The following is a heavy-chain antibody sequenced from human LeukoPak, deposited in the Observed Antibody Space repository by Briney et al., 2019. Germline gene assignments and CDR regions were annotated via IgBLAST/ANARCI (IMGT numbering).Heavy chain of an antibody. CDR2: ISGSGGST. V-gene: IGHV3-23*01. J-gene: IGHJ5*02. Sequence: GGSLSLSCAASGFTLSSYAMSWVLQAPGKGREWVSDISGSGGSTYYADSVKGRFTISSDNSTNTLYLQMNSLRAEDTAVYYCAKELGRFDPWGQGTLVTVSS. CDR1: GFTLSSYA. CDR3: AKELGRFDP.